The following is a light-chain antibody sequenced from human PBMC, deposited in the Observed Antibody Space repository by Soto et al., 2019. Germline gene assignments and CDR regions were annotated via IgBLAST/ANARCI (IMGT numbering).Light chain of an antibody. CDR2: GAS. CDR1: QSVSSS. CDR3: QQRYNWPLT. J-gene: IGKJ4*01. Sequence: EIVLTQSPATLSLSPGERATLSCRASQSVSSSLAWYQQKPGQAPRLLIYGASNGAAGIPARFSGTGSGTDFTHTISSLEPDDFAVYYCQQRYNWPLTFGGGTKVEIK. V-gene: IGKV3-11*01.